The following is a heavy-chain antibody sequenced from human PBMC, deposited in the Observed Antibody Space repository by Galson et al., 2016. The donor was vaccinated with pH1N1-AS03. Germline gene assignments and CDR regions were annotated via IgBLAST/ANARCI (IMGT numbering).Heavy chain of an antibody. CDR2: IYPDDSDT. CDR3: AKRYGHYFDY. CDR1: GYIFTSFW. V-gene: IGHV5-51*01. D-gene: IGHD4-17*01. Sequence: QSGAEVKKPGDSLTISCQASGYIFTSFWIGWVRQMPGKGLEWMGVIYPDDSDTRYSPSFQGQVTISADKSITTAYLQWISLKASDTAIYYCAKRYGHYFDYWGQGTLVTVSS. J-gene: IGHJ4*02.